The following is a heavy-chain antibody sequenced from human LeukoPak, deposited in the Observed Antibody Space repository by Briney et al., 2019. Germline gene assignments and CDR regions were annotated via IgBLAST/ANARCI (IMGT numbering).Heavy chain of an antibody. D-gene: IGHD6-19*01. V-gene: IGHV3-21*01. CDR1: GFTFSSYS. CDR3: ARAKQWLDDAFDV. J-gene: IGHJ3*01. Sequence: PGGSLRLSCAASGFTFSSYSMNWVRQAPGKGLEWVSSISSSSSFVYYADSVRGRFTISRGNAKNSLYLQMNSLRAEDTAVYYCARAKQWLDDAFDVWGQGTMVTVSS. CDR2: ISSSSSFV.